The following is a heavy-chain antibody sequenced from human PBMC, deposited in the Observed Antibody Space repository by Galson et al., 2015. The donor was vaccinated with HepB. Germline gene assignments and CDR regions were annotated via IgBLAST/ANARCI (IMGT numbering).Heavy chain of an antibody. Sequence: SLRLSCAASGFTFSNAWMSWVRQAPGKGLEWVGRIKSKTDGGTTDYAAPVKGRFTISRDDSKNTLYLQMNSLKTEDTAVYYCTTDLGYCSGGSCYGGGDLFSGMDVWGQGTTVTVSS. CDR3: TTDLGYCSGGSCYGGGDLFSGMDV. CDR2: IKSKTDGGTT. CDR1: GFTFSNAW. V-gene: IGHV3-15*01. J-gene: IGHJ6*02. D-gene: IGHD2-15*01.